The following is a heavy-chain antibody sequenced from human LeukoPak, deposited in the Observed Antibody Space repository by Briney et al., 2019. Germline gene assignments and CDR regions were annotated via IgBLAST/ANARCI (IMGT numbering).Heavy chain of an antibody. Sequence: SEILSLTCNVSGGSIHNYYWHWIRQPAGKGLEWVGRVYTSGTTIYNPSLKSRVTMSADASKNLLSLIVTSVSAADTAVYYCTRGGNIFWSGNYDYFDFWGQGTVVIVSS. CDR2: VYTSGTT. J-gene: IGHJ4*02. CDR1: GGSIHNYY. D-gene: IGHD3-3*01. V-gene: IGHV4-4*07. CDR3: TRGGNIFWSGNYDYFDF.